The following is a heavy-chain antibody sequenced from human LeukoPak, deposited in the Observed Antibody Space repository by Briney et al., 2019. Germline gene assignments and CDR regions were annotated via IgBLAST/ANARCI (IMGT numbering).Heavy chain of an antibody. V-gene: IGHV1-2*02. CDR2: INPNSGGT. Sequence: GASVKVSCKASGYTFTGYYMHWVRQAPGQGLEWMGWINPNSGGTNYAQKFQGRVTMTRDTSISTAYMELSRLRSDDTAVCYCARDRWFGELLSPDNWFDPWGQGTLVTVSS. D-gene: IGHD3-10*01. CDR3: ARDRWFGELLSPDNWFDP. CDR1: GYTFTGYY. J-gene: IGHJ5*02.